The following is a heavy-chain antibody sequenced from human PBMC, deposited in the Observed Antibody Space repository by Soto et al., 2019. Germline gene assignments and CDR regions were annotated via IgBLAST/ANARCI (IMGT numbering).Heavy chain of an antibody. CDR1: AYTFTSYG. D-gene: IGHD2-2*01. CDR3: ARGSRYCSSNICYGCFDP. V-gene: IGHV1-18*04. Sequence: GASVKVSCKASAYTFTSYGISWVRQAPGQGLEWMGWISAYNGNTNYAQKLQGRVTMTTDTSTSTPYMELRSLRSDDTAVYYCARGSRYCSSNICYGCFDPWGQGTLVTVSS. CDR2: ISAYNGNT. J-gene: IGHJ5*02.